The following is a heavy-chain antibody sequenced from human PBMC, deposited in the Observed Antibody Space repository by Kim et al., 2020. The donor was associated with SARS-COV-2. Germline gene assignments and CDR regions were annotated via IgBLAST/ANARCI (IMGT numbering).Heavy chain of an antibody. CDR2: IIPIFGTA. D-gene: IGHD2-2*01. V-gene: IGHV1-69*13. J-gene: IGHJ4*02. CDR3: ARTWGYCSSTSCFLDY. Sequence: SVKVSCKASGGTFSSYAISWVRQAPGQGLEWMGGIIPIFGTANYAQKFQGRVTITADESTSTAYMEMSSLRSEDTAVYYCARTWGYCSSTSCFLDYWGQGTLVTVSS. CDR1: GGTFSSYA.